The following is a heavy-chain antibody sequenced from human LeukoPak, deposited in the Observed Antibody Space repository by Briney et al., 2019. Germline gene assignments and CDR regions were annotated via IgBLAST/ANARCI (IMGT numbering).Heavy chain of an antibody. CDR3: ARDSYGDYVLDY. CDR1: GFTFSSYS. D-gene: IGHD4-17*01. Sequence: GGSLRLSCAASGFTFSSYSMNWVRQAPGKGLEWVSSISSSSSYIYYADSVKGRFTISRDNAKNSLYLQMNSLRAEDTAVYYCARDSYGDYVLDYGGQGTLVTVSS. J-gene: IGHJ4*02. V-gene: IGHV3-21*01. CDR2: ISSSSSYI.